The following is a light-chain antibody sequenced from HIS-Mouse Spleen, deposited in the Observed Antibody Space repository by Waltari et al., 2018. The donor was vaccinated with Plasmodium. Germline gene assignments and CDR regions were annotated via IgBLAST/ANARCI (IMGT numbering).Light chain of an antibody. CDR3: NSRDSSGNHQV. CDR2: VKN. J-gene: IGLJ3*02. Sequence: SSELTHDPAVSVALGQTVRLTCQGYSPRSPYASWSQQKPGQPPVLVMYVKNHRHARIPDRFSCSSSVNTASLTITGAQAEEEADEYCNSRDSSGNHQVFGGGTKLTVL. CDR1: SPRSPY. V-gene: IGLV3-19*01.